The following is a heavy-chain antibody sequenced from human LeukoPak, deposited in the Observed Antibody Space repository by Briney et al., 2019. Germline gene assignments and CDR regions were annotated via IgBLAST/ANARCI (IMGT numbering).Heavy chain of an antibody. D-gene: IGHD3-16*01. Sequence: PGGSLRLSCSVSGFTFNDYWMTWVRQAPGKGLEWVANIGQDGSETSYVDSVKGRFTISRDNAKTSLFLQMNSVTVEDTGVYYCASGRHDFVHWGQGTLVAVAS. CDR2: IGQDGSET. CDR3: ASGRHDFVH. J-gene: IGHJ4*02. CDR1: GFTFNDYW. V-gene: IGHV3-7*01.